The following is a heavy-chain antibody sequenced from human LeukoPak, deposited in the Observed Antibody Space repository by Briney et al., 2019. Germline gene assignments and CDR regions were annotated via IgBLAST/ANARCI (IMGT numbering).Heavy chain of an antibody. V-gene: IGHV3-23*01. J-gene: IGHJ5*02. CDR3: AKEPNYYDSSGYYGNWFDP. CDR2: ISGSGGST. CDR1: GFTFSSYA. D-gene: IGHD3-22*01. Sequence: GGSLRLSCAAPGFTFSSYAMSWVRQAPGKGLEWVSAISGSGGSTYYADSVKGRFTISRDNSKNTLYLQMNSLRAEDTAVYYCAKEPNYYDSSGYYGNWFDPWGQGTLVTVSS.